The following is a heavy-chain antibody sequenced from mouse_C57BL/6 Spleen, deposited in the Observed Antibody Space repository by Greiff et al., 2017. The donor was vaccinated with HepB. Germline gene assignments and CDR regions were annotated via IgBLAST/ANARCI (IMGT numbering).Heavy chain of an antibody. J-gene: IGHJ1*03. CDR1: GYSFTGYY. CDR3: ARFDYPWYFDV. D-gene: IGHD2-4*01. Sequence: EVHLVESGPELVKPGASVKISCKASGYSFTGYYMNWVKQSPEKSLEWIGEINPSTGGTTYNQKFKAKATLTVDKSSSTAYMQLKSLTSEDSAVYYCARFDYPWYFDVWGTGTTVTVSS. V-gene: IGHV1-42*01. CDR2: INPSTGGT.